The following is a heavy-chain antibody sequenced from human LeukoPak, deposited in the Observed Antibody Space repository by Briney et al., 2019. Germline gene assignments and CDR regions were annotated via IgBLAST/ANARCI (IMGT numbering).Heavy chain of an antibody. V-gene: IGHV3-48*01. CDR3: ARGEQRLVLGNWFDP. D-gene: IGHD6-13*01. CDR2: ISSSSSSTI. Sequence: GGSLRLSCAASGFTFSSYSMNWVRQAPGKGLEWVSYISSSSSSTIYYADSVKGRFTISRDNAKNSLYLQMNSLRAEDTAVYYCARGEQRLVLGNWFDPWGQGTLVTVSS. J-gene: IGHJ5*02. CDR1: GFTFSSYS.